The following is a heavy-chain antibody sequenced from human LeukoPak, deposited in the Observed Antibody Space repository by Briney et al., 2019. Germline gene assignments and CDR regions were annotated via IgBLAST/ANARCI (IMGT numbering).Heavy chain of an antibody. Sequence: SQTLSLTCTVSGGSISSGSYYWSWIRQPAGKGLEWIGRIYTSGSTNYNPSLKSRVTISVDTSKNQFSLKLSSVTAADTAAYYCASTSRLSRLTMATTPNFDYWGQGTLVTVSS. D-gene: IGHD5-24*01. CDR3: ASTSRLSRLTMATTPNFDY. J-gene: IGHJ4*02. CDR2: IYTSGST. V-gene: IGHV4-61*02. CDR1: GGSISSGSYY.